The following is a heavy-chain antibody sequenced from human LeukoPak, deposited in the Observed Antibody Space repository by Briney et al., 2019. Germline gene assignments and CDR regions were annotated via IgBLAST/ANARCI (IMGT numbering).Heavy chain of an antibody. Sequence: RSSETLSLTCAVYGGSFSGYYWSWIRQPPGKGLEWIGEINHSGSTNYNPSLKSRVTISVDTSKNQFSLKLSSVTAADTAVYYCARALYGPDLAVDYWGQGTLVTVSS. V-gene: IGHV4-34*01. CDR1: GGSFSGYY. D-gene: IGHD3-10*01. CDR2: INHSGST. J-gene: IGHJ4*02. CDR3: ARALYGPDLAVDY.